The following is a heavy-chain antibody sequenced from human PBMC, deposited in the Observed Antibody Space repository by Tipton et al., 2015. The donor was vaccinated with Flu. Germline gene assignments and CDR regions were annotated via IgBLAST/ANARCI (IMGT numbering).Heavy chain of an antibody. J-gene: IGHJ6*02. CDR1: GGSISSYY. CDR2: IYYSGST. CDR3: ARDRPNYYYYGMDV. V-gene: IGHV4-59*01. Sequence: TLSLTCTVSGGSISSYYWCWLRQPPGQGLEWIGYIYYSGSTNYNPSLTSRVTISVDTSKNQFSLKLSSVTAADTAVYYCARDRPNYYYYGMDVWGQGP.